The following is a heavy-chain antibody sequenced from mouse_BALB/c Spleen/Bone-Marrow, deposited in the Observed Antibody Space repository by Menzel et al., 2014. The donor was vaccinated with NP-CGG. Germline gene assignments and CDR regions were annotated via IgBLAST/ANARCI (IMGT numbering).Heavy chain of an antibody. CDR1: GYTFTSYY. CDR2: INPSNGGT. D-gene: IGHD2-2*01. CDR3: TRSGTSWLRRSWYFDV. V-gene: IGHV1S81*02. J-gene: IGHJ1*01. Sequence: VQLVESGAELVKPGASVKLSCKASGYTFTSYYMYWVKQRPGQGLEWIGEINPSNGGTNFNEKLKSKATLTVDKSSSTAYMQLSSLTSEDSAVYYCTRSGTSWLRRSWYFDVWGAGTTVTVSS.